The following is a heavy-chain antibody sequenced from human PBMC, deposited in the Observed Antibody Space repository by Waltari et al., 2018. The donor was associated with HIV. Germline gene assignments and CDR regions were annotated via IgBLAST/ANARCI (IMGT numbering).Heavy chain of an antibody. CDR2: VYWHGEK. J-gene: IGHJ4*02. D-gene: IGHD2-8*02. CDR3: AHRLGRGGVFFDY. Sequence: QVTLKESGPAAVKPSQTLTLTCSFSGFSLNTAGVGVGWVRPPPGTARECPAVVYWHGEKRYSPSLSSRLNVTKDTSRNQVILTVTNVVPLDTGTYFCAHRLGRGGVFFDYWGQGALVTVSS. V-gene: IGHV2-5*01. CDR1: GFSLNTAGVG.